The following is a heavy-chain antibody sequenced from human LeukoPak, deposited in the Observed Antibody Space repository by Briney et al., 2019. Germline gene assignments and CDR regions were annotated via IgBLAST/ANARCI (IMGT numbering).Heavy chain of an antibody. D-gene: IGHD2-8*01. J-gene: IGHJ4*01. CDR3: ARDGVGGDLTGVSLY. Sequence: AAVKVSCKASGYPFDNFGLTWVRQAPGQGLEWMGWISAYNGNTHYAQKFRGRLTLTTETSTSTAYLELRSLKSDDTAVYYCARDGVGGDLTGVSLYWGQGTLVTVSS. V-gene: IGHV1-18*01. CDR1: GYPFDNFG. CDR2: ISAYNGNT.